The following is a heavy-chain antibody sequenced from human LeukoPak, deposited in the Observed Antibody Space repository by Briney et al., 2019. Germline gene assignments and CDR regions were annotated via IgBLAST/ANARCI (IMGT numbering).Heavy chain of an antibody. Sequence: SETLSLTCSVSGGSIRSHYWSWIRQPPGKGLEWIGYVHYSGSTYYNPSLKSRVTISVDTAKNKFYLKLNSVTAADTAVYYCARLSTVVVAATDYYYYGMDVWGQGTTVTVSS. V-gene: IGHV4-59*08. CDR1: GGSIRSHY. D-gene: IGHD2-15*01. CDR2: VHYSGST. CDR3: ARLSTVVVAATDYYYYGMDV. J-gene: IGHJ6*02.